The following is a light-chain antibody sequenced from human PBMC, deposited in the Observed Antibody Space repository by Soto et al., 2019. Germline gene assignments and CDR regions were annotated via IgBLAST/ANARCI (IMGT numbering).Light chain of an antibody. J-gene: IGKJ4*01. CDR1: QSVSNF. CDR2: DTS. Sequence: DIGLSHALVTLSCSQSNRAARSYRSSQSVSNFLAWYQQKAGQAPRLLIYDTSNRAGGTPARFSGSGSGTDFTLTISSLEPEDFAVYYCQQRIKWTLNFGGGTKVEIK. CDR3: QQRIKWTLN. V-gene: IGKV3-11*01.